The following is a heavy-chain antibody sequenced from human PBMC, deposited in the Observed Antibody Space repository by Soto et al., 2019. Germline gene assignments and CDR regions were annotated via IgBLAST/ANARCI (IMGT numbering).Heavy chain of an antibody. J-gene: IGHJ6*02. CDR3: ASQPVVVITQTPYYYYGMDV. V-gene: IGHV4-39*01. Sequence: SETLSLTCTVSGGSISSSSYYWGWIRQPPGKGLEWIGSIYYSGSTYYNPSLKSRVTISVDTSKDQFSLKLSSVTAADTAVYYCASQPVVVITQTPYYYYGMDVWGQGTTVTVSS. D-gene: IGHD3-22*01. CDR2: IYYSGST. CDR1: GGSISSSSYY.